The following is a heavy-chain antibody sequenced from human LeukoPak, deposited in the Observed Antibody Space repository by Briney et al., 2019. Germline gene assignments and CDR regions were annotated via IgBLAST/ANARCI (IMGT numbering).Heavy chain of an antibody. CDR3: AREVAYPDFSSTRCSRRDWFDP. D-gene: IGHD2-2*01. Sequence: SQTLSLTCTVSGGSISSGGYYWSWIRQHPGKGLEWIGYIYYSGSTYYNPSLKSRVTISVDTSKNQFSLKLSSVTAAATAVYYCAREVAYPDFSSTRCSRRDWFDPWGQGTLVTVSS. J-gene: IGHJ5*02. CDR2: IYYSGST. V-gene: IGHV4-31*03. CDR1: GGSISSGGYY.